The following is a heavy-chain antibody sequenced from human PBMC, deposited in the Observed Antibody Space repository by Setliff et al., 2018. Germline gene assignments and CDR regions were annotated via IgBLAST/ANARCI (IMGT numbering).Heavy chain of an antibody. D-gene: IGHD3-9*01. CDR3: ARGYGVLTGYYNY. V-gene: IGHV4-39*07. CDR2: IYHSGST. J-gene: IGHJ4*02. CDR1: GGSISSSSYY. Sequence: SETLSLTCTVSGGSISSSSYYWGWIRQPPGKGLEWIGSIYHSGSTYYNPSLKSRVTISVDTSKNQVSLKLSSVTAADTAVYYCARGYGVLTGYYNYWGQGTLVTVSS.